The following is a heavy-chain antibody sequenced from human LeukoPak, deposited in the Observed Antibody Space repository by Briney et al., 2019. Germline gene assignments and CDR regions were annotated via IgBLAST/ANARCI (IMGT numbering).Heavy chain of an antibody. D-gene: IGHD2-15*01. Sequence: PSETLSLTCAVSGYSISSGYYWGWIRQPPGKGLEWIGSIYHSGSTYYNPSLKSRVTISVDTSKNQFSLKLSFVTAADTAVYYCARVAVCSGGSCYSGWFDPWGQGTLVTVSS. V-gene: IGHV4-38-2*01. J-gene: IGHJ5*02. CDR2: IYHSGST. CDR3: ARVAVCSGGSCYSGWFDP. CDR1: GYSISSGYY.